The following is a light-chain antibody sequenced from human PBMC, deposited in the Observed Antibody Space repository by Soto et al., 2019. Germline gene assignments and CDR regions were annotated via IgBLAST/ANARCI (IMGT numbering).Light chain of an antibody. CDR1: QSVFDY. CDR2: EAS. V-gene: IGKV3-11*01. Sequence: EIVLTQSPATLSLSPGQRATLSCKASQSVFDYIAWYQQKPGQAPRLLIYEASIRATGVPARFSGSGSGTEFTLTISSLGPEDFAVYYCQERSNWPSLSFGGGTKVEIK. J-gene: IGKJ4*01. CDR3: QERSNWPSLS.